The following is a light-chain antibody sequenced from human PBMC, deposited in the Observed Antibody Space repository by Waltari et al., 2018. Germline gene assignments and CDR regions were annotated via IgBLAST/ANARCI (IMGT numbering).Light chain of an antibody. J-gene: IGKJ1*01. V-gene: IGKV3-11*01. CDR3: QQRRNWPWT. CDR2: DAF. Sequence: ETVLTQSPATLSLSPGARATFSCRASQNIDSYLAWYQQKPGQAPRFLIFDAFNRPTGIPARFSGSRSGTDFNLTISSLESEDFAIYYCQQRRNWPWTFGQGTRVEIK. CDR1: QNIDSY.